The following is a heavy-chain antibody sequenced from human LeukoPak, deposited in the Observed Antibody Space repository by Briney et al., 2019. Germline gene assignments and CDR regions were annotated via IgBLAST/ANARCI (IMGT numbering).Heavy chain of an antibody. J-gene: IGHJ3*02. CDR2: IYYSGST. CDR3: ARRPSYPDAFDI. Sequence: SETLSLTCTVSGGSISSSSYYWGWIRQPPGKGLEWIGSIYYSGSTYYNPSLKGRVTISVDTSKNQFSLKLSSVTAADTAVYYCARRPSYPDAFDIWGQGTMVTVSS. D-gene: IGHD2-2*01. V-gene: IGHV4-39*07. CDR1: GGSISSSSYY.